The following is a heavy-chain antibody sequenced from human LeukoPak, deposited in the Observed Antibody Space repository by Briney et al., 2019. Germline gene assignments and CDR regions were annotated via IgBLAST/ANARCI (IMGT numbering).Heavy chain of an antibody. CDR3: ARGPPVSTVGLTGELRPEYYFDY. Sequence: GGSLRLSCAASGFTFSSYSMNWVRQAPGKGLEWVSSISSSSYIYYADSVKGRFTISRDNAKNSLYLQMNSLRAEDTAVYYCARGPPVSTVGLTGELRPEYYFDYWGQGTLVTVSS. CDR2: ISSSSYI. J-gene: IGHJ4*02. CDR1: GFTFSSYS. V-gene: IGHV3-21*01. D-gene: IGHD4-23*01.